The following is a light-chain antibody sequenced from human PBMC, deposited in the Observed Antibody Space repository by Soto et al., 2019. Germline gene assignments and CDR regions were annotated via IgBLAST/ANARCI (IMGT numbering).Light chain of an antibody. Sequence: EIVMTQSPATLSVSPGGRATLSCRASQSISDTLAWYQQKPGQAPRLLIYGASTRAPGFPARFSGSGSGTDFTLTISSLQSEDFAVYYCQQYDSYPKTFGQGT. CDR1: QSISDT. J-gene: IGKJ2*01. CDR3: QQYDSYPKT. V-gene: IGKV3-15*01. CDR2: GAS.